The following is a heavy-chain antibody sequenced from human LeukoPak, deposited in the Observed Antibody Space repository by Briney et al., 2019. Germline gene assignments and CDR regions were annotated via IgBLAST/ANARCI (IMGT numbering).Heavy chain of an antibody. D-gene: IGHD5-12*01. J-gene: IGHJ3*02. Sequence: APVKVSCQASGYTFTGYYMHWVRQAPGQGLEWMGWINPNSGGTNYAQKFQGRATMTRDTSISTAYMELSRLRSDDTAVYYCARDIGYVNAFDIWGQGTMVTVSS. V-gene: IGHV1-2*02. CDR2: INPNSGGT. CDR3: ARDIGYVNAFDI. CDR1: GYTFTGYY.